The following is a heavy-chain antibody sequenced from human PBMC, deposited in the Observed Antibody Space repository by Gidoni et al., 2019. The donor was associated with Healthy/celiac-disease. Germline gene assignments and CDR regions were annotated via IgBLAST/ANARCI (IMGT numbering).Heavy chain of an antibody. CDR1: AFSFCNYG. V-gene: IGHV3-33*01. J-gene: IGHJ4*02. D-gene: IGHD2-15*01. Sequence: QVQLVESGGGVFQPGRSLRLSCAASAFSFCNYGVHWVRQAPGKGLEWVAVIRYDGSNKYYGGSVKGRFTISRDNSRNTLYLQMNSLRAEDTAVYYCAREDCSGGSCYEDNWGQGTLVTVSS. CDR2: IRYDGSNK. CDR3: AREDCSGGSCYEDN.